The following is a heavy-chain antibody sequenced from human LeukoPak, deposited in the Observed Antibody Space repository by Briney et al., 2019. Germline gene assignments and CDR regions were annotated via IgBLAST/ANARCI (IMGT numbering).Heavy chain of an antibody. V-gene: IGHV3-23*01. CDR2: ISVSGGTT. CDR1: GFTFSSYA. D-gene: IGHD3-22*01. Sequence: GGSLRLSCAASGFTFSSYAMSWVRQAPGKGLEWVSAISVSGGTTYYADSVKGRFAISRDNSKNTLHLQMNSLRAEDTAVYYCARRYYYDSSGYLYWGQGTLVTVSS. CDR3: ARRYYYDSSGYLY. J-gene: IGHJ4*02.